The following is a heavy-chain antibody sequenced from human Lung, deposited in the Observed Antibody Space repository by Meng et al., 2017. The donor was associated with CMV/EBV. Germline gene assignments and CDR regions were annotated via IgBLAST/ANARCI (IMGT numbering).Heavy chain of an antibody. CDR1: GFTFGSYA. CDR3: AKESPYSSPRLYYFDH. D-gene: IGHD5-18*01. CDR2: ISGRADRT. J-gene: IGHJ4*02. V-gene: IGHV3-23*01. Sequence: GEXXKISCAASGFTFGSYAMSWVRQSPGKGLERVSAISGRADRTYYADSVKGRSTISRDNSKNTLYLQVNSLRAEDTAIYYCAKESPYSSPRLYYFDHWDQGXLVTVSS.